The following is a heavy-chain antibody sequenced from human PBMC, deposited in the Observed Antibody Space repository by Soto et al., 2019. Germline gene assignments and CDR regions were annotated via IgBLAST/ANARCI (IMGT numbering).Heavy chain of an antibody. CDR2: ISYDGSNK. D-gene: IGHD3-22*01. Sequence: GGSVRLSCAASGFTFSSYAMHWVRQAPGKGLEWVAVISYDGSNKYYADSVKGRFTISRDNSKNTLYLQMNSLRAEDTAVYYCARDPFPSNYYDRSSYYSVRRWFDPWGQGTLVTVSS. V-gene: IGHV3-30-3*01. CDR1: GFTFSSYA. J-gene: IGHJ5*02. CDR3: ARDPFPSNYYDRSSYYSVRRWFDP.